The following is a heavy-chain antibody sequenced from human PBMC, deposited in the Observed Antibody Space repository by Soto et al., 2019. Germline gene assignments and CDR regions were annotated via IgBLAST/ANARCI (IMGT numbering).Heavy chain of an antibody. Sequence: QVQLVQSGTEVKKPGSSVKVSCKASGGTFSRYAINWVRQAPGQGLEWMGGITPIFGTPNYAQKCQGRVTITADGSTKTAYMELRRLRFEDTAVYYCAQTLGLAVSGPGRFDLWGRGTLVTVTS. CDR1: GGTFSRYA. J-gene: IGHJ2*01. CDR3: AQTLGLAVSGPGRFDL. CDR2: ITPIFGTP. V-gene: IGHV1-69*12. D-gene: IGHD6-19*01.